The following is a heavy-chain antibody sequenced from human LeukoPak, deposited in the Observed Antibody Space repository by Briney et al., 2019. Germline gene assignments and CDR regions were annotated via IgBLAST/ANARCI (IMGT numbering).Heavy chain of an antibody. CDR2: IYYSGST. D-gene: IGHD3-22*01. J-gene: IGHJ4*02. CDR3: ARGSYYYDSSGHYYVNYFDY. CDR1: GGSISSYY. Sequence: SETLSLTCTVSGGSISSYYWSWIRQPPGKGLEWIGYIYYSGSTNYNPSLKSRVTISVDTSKNQFSLKLSSVTAADTAVYYCARGSYYYDSSGHYYVNYFDYWGQGTLVTVSS. V-gene: IGHV4-59*01.